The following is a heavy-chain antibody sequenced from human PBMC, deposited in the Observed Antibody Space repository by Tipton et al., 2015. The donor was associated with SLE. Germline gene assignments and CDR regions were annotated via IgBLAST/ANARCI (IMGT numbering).Heavy chain of an antibody. V-gene: IGHV1-18*01. CDR3: ASPGYCSSTNCYTRGAFDS. Sequence: QVQLVQSGAEVKKPGASVKVSCKASGYTFTSYGISWVRQAPGQGLEWMGWISAYNGNTNYAQKLQGRVTMTTDTSTSTAYMELRSQRSDDTAVYYCASPGYCSSTNCYTRGAFDSWGRGTMVTGSS. CDR2: ISAYNGNT. D-gene: IGHD2-2*02. CDR1: GYTFTSYG. J-gene: IGHJ3*02.